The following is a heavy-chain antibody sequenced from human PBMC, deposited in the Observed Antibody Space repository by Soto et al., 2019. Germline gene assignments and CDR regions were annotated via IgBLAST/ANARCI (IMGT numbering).Heavy chain of an antibody. J-gene: IGHJ6*03. CDR2: IWSDGSNK. V-gene: IGHV3-33*01. Sequence: QVQLVESGGGVVQPGRSLRLSCAASGFTFSSYGMHWVRQAPGKGLEWVAVIWSDGSNKYYADSVKGRFTISRDNSKNTLYLQMNSLRAEDTAVYYCARDGDIVATSRHYYYYYYMDVWGKGTTVTVSS. CDR3: ARDGDIVATSRHYYYYYYMDV. D-gene: IGHD5-12*01. CDR1: GFTFSSYG.